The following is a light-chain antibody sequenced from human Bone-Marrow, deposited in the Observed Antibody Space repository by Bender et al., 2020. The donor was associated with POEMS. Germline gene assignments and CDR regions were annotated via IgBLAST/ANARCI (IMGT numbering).Light chain of an antibody. CDR3: TSYRSSNTLI. J-gene: IGLJ2*01. CDR2: GVT. Sequence: QSALTQPASVSASPGQSVTISCTGSSSDDGVYSYVSWYQHHPGRAPTLLIYGVTQRPSGVSNRFSGSKSGDTASLTISGLQPEDEADYYCTSYRSSNTLIFGGGTKLTVL. V-gene: IGLV2-14*01. CDR1: SSDDGVYSY.